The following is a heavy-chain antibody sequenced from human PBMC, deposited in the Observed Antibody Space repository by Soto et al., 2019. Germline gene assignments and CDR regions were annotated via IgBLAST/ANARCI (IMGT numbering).Heavy chain of an antibody. J-gene: IGHJ4*02. D-gene: IGHD4-4*01. CDR3: ARSTTFRLFDY. Sequence: SETLSLTCAVYGGSFSGYYSSWIRQPPGKGLEWIGEINHSGSTNYNPSLKSRVTISVDTSKNQFSLKLSSVTAADTAVYYCARSTTFRLFDYWGQGTLVTVS. CDR2: INHSGST. V-gene: IGHV4-34*01. CDR1: GGSFSGYY.